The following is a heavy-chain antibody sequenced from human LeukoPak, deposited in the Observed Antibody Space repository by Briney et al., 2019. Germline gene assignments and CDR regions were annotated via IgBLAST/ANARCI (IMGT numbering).Heavy chain of an antibody. V-gene: IGHV3-20*04. D-gene: IGHD5-18*01. CDR1: GFTFDDYG. J-gene: IGHJ3*02. CDR3: ARPRSEGYRYGHDAFDI. CDR2: INWNGGST. Sequence: PGGSLRLSCAASGFTFDDYGMSWVRQAPGKGLEWVSGINWNGGSTGYADSVKGRFTISRDNAKNSLYLQMNSLRAEDTALYYCARPRSEGYRYGHDAFDIWGQGTMVTVSS.